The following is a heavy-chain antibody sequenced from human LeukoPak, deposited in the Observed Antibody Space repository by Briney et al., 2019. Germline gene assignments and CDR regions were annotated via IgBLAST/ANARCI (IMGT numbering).Heavy chain of an antibody. CDR1: GFTFSDYA. J-gene: IGHJ4*02. CDR2: IQSNGNEK. V-gene: IGHV3-30*02. Sequence: PGGSLRLSCAVSGFTFSDYAMHWVRQAPGKGLEWVASIQSNGNEKYSSDSLKGRFTISRDNSKNTLYLQMNSVRPDDTALFYCARGVTSWPQGPYHFDNRGQGILITVSS. CDR3: ARGVTSWPQGPYHFDN. D-gene: IGHD2-2*01.